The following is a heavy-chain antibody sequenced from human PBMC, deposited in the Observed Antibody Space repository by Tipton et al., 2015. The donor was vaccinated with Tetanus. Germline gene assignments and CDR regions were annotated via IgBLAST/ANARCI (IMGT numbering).Heavy chain of an antibody. J-gene: IGHJ4*02. D-gene: IGHD4-17*01. CDR2: ISDTASTI. CDR3: ARVIRRSMIGYGVFDS. V-gene: IGHV3-11*04. Sequence: QVQLVQSGGGLVKPGGSLRLSCAASGLSFSDYFMGWVRQAPGEGLEWISYISDTASTIHYADSVRGRFTVSRDNAENSLFLQMTSLRDDDTAVYFCARVIRRSMIGYGVFDSWGQGTLVAVSS. CDR1: GLSFSDYF.